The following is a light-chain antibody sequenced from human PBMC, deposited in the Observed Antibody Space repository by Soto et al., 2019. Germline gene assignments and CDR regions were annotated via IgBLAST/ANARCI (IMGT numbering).Light chain of an antibody. V-gene: IGLV2-14*01. CDR1: SSDIGTYDF. J-gene: IGLJ1*01. CDR3: FSFTTTSTHV. Sequence: QSALTQPASVSGSLGQSITISCSGTSSDIGTYDFVSWYQHLPGKAPKLIISEVSNRPSGVSDRFSGSKSGSVASLTISGLQVEDEAEYFCFSFTTTSTHVFGTGTKLTVL. CDR2: EVS.